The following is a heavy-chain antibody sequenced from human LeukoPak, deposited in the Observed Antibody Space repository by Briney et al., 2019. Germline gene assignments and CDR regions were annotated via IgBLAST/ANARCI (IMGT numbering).Heavy chain of an antibody. J-gene: IGHJ6*03. CDR3: ARALAWGGSSYSYYYMDV. D-gene: IGHD1-26*01. CDR1: GYTFSDYD. CDR2: INPNSGNA. V-gene: IGHV1-8*01. Sequence: ASVKVSCKASGYTFSDYDINWVRQATGQGLEWMGWINPNSGNAGYAQKFQGRITMTRNTSISTAYMELSSLRSEDTAVYYCARALAWGGSSYSYYYMDVWDKGATVTVSS.